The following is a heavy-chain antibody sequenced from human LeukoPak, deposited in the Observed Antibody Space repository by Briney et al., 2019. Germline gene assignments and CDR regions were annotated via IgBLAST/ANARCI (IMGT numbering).Heavy chain of an antibody. J-gene: IGHJ4*02. CDR1: LYTLIAYY. D-gene: IGHD2-2*01. V-gene: IGHV1-2*02. CDR2: VSPNSGGT. CDR3: ARYCSGTSCYGGFDY. Sequence: ASPKVSSKPSLYTLIAYYMHSVPQAPGQRLECMGGVSPNSGGTKYAQKFQGRVTITRDTSISTAYMELSRLRSDDTAVYYCARYCSGTSCYGGFDYWGQGTLVTVSS.